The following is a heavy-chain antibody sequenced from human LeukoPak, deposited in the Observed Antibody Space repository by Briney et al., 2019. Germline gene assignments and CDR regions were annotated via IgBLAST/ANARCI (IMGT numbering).Heavy chain of an antibody. CDR3: ARDSVEWLVYFDY. CDR2: ISTYNGNT. J-gene: IGHJ4*02. CDR1: DTFLTYG. Sequence: GASVKVSCKASDTFLTYGMSWVRQAPGQGPEWLGWISTYNGNTNSAQKFQGRVTITADESTSTAYMELSSLRSEDTAVYYCARDSVEWLVYFDYWGQGTLVTVSS. D-gene: IGHD3-3*01. V-gene: IGHV1-18*01.